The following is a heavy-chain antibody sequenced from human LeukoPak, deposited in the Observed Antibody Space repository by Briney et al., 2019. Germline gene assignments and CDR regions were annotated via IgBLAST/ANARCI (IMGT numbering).Heavy chain of an antibody. Sequence: ASVKVSCKASGDTFSGYAISWVPQAPGQGLECMGRIIPIFGIANYAQKFQGRVTITADKSTSTAYMELSSLRSEDTAVYYCARVEGPYYYDSSGYQTGAFDIWGQGTMVTVSS. V-gene: IGHV1-69*04. J-gene: IGHJ3*02. D-gene: IGHD3-22*01. CDR2: IIPIFGIA. CDR3: ARVEGPYYYDSSGYQTGAFDI. CDR1: GDTFSGYA.